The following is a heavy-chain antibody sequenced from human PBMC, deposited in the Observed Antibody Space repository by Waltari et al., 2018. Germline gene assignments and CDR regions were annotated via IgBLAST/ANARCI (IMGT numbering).Heavy chain of an antibody. CDR1: GFTFSSYG. Sequence: QVQLVESGGGVVQPGGSLRLSCAASGFTFSSYGMHWVRQAPGKGLEWVEFIRYEGRNQYYADSVKGRFTISRDNSKNTLYLQMNSLRAEDTAVYYCAKEAQTYDYGDNWFDPWGQGTLVTVSS. D-gene: IGHD4-17*01. J-gene: IGHJ5*02. CDR2: IRYEGRNQ. V-gene: IGHV3-30*02. CDR3: AKEAQTYDYGDNWFDP.